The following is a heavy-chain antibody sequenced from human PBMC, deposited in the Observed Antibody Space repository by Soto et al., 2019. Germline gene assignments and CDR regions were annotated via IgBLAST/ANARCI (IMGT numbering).Heavy chain of an antibody. D-gene: IGHD3-9*01. Sequence: GGSLRLSCAASGFTFSSYAMHWVRQAPGKGLEWVAVISYDGSNKYYADSVKGRFTISRDNSKNTLYLQMNSLRAEDTAVYYCARDSTVLRYFDWLSTFDYWGQGTLVTVSS. CDR2: ISYDGSNK. V-gene: IGHV3-30-3*01. J-gene: IGHJ4*02. CDR3: ARDSTVLRYFDWLSTFDY. CDR1: GFTFSSYA.